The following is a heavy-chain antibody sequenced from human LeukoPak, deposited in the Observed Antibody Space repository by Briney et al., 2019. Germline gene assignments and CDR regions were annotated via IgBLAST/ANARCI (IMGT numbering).Heavy chain of an antibody. V-gene: IGHV3-30*04. CDR1: GFTFSKYS. J-gene: IGHJ4*02. CDR3: ASGGVVINFDF. Sequence: GSLRLFCAVSGFTFSKYSMHWVRQAPGKGLEWVAVISNDGSNKDYADSVKGRFTISRDNSKNTLYLQMNSLRTEDTAVYYCASGGVVINFDFWGQGTLVTVSS. D-gene: IGHD3-22*01. CDR2: ISNDGSNK.